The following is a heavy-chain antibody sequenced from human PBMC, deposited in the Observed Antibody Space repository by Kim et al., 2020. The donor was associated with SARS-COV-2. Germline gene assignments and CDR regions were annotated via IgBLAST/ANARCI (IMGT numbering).Heavy chain of an antibody. J-gene: IGHJ4*02. D-gene: IGHD6-19*01. CDR2: INHSGST. V-gene: IGHV4-34*01. CDR1: GGSFSGYY. CDR3: ARGMGDSSGWYL. Sequence: SETLSLTCAVYGGSFSGYYWSWIRQPPGKGLEWIGEINHSGSTNYNPSLKSRVTISVDTSKNQFSLKLSSVTAADTAVYYCARGMGDSSGWYLGGQGTLVTVSS.